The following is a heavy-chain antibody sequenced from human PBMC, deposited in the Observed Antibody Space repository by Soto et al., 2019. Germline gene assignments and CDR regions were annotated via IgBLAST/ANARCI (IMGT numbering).Heavy chain of an antibody. Sequence: VASVKVSCKASGGTFSSYAISWVRQAPGQGLEWMGGIIPIFGTANYAQKFQGRVTITADESTSTAYMELSSLRSEDTAVYYCARGRRGELSPIDYWGQGTLVTVSS. V-gene: IGHV1-69*13. CDR3: ARGRRGELSPIDY. D-gene: IGHD3-16*02. CDR2: IIPIFGTA. CDR1: GGTFSSYA. J-gene: IGHJ4*02.